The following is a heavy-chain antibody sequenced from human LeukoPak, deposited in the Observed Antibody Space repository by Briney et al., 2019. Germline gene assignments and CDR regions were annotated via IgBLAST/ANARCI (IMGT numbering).Heavy chain of an antibody. V-gene: IGHV4-39*01. CDR1: GGSISSSSYY. D-gene: IGHD7-27*01. CDR3: ARILGRLFDY. J-gene: IGHJ4*02. CDR2: IYYSGST. Sequence: SETLSLTCTVSGGSISSSSYYWGSIRQPPGKGLEWIGSIYYSGSTYYNPSLKSRVTISADTSKNQFSLKLSSVTAADTAVYYCARILGRLFDYWGQGTLVTVSS.